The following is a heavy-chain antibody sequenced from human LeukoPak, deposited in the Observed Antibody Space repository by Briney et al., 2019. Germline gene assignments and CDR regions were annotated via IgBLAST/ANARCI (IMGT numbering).Heavy chain of an antibody. CDR1: GFTFDDYA. Sequence: PGRSLRLSCAASGFTFDDYAMYWVRQAPGKGLEWVSGISWNSGNIGYADSVKGRFTISRDNAKDSLYLQMNSLRAEDTALYYCAKANHYGDYLDYWGQGTLVTVSS. V-gene: IGHV3-9*01. CDR3: AKANHYGDYLDY. D-gene: IGHD4-17*01. J-gene: IGHJ4*02. CDR2: ISWNSGNI.